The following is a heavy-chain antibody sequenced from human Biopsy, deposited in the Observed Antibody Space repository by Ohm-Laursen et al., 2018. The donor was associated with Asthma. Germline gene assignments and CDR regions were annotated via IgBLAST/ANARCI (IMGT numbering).Heavy chain of an antibody. CDR3: ARTYYDFLAGQVNDAFAT. V-gene: IGHV1-3*01. J-gene: IGHJ3*02. CDR2: INAGNGNT. Sequence: ASVKVSCKTSGYTFISYAIHWVRQAPGQRLEWMGWINAGNGNTKYSQKFQGRVTITSDTSASTAYMELSSLRSEDTAVYYCARTYYDFLAGQVNDAFATWGQGTMVTVSS. D-gene: IGHD3-9*01. CDR1: GYTFISYA.